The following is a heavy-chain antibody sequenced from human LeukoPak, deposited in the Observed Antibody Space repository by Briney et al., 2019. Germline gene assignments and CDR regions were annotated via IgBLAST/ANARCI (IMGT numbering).Heavy chain of an antibody. V-gene: IGHV1-2*02. CDR1: GYTFTGYY. CDR2: INPNSGGT. CDR3: ARADYDSSGSTRKQIDY. D-gene: IGHD3-22*01. Sequence: ASVKVSCKASGYTFTGYYMHWVRQAPGQGLEWMGWINPNSGGTTYAQKFQGRVTMTRDTSISTAYMELSRLRSDDTAVYYCARADYDSSGSTRKQIDYWGQGTLVTVSS. J-gene: IGHJ4*02.